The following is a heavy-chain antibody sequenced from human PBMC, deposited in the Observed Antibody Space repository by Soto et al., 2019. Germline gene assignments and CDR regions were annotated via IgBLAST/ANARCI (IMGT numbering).Heavy chain of an antibody. CDR2: MYYSGST. CDR1: GGSISGHY. Sequence: QVQLQESGPGLVKPSETLSLSCSVSGGSISGHYWSWVRQTPGKGLEWIGYMYYSGSTNYIPSLKSRVTISVDTSKNHFSLRLTSVTAADTAVYYCARGPYYDLIWNYYYMDVWGKGTTVTVSS. CDR3: ARGPYYDLIWNYYYMDV. J-gene: IGHJ6*03. V-gene: IGHV4-59*08. D-gene: IGHD3-16*01.